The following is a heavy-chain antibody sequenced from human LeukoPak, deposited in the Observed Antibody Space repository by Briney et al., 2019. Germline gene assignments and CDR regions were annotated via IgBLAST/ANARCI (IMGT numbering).Heavy chain of an antibody. V-gene: IGHV3-30*02. CDR3: AKDYDFWSGYPNDAFDI. D-gene: IGHD3-3*01. CDR2: IRYDGSNK. CDR1: GFTFSSYG. J-gene: IGHJ3*02. Sequence: PGGSLRLSCAASGFTFSSYGMHWVRQAPGKGLEWVAFIRYDGSNKYYADSVKGRFTISRDNSKNTLYLQMNSLRAEDTAVYYCAKDYDFWSGYPNDAFDIWGQGTMVTVSS.